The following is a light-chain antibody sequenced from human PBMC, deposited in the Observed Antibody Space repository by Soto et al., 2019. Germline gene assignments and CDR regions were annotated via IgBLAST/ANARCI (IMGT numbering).Light chain of an antibody. Sequence: EIVLTQSPATLSLSPGERATLSCRASQSVSSYLAWYQQKPGQAPRLLIYDASNRATGIPARFSGSGSGTDFTLTISSLEPEDFAVYYCQQRSNCPPVGYTFGQGTKLEIK. CDR2: DAS. J-gene: IGKJ2*01. V-gene: IGKV3-11*01. CDR3: QQRSNCPPVGYT. CDR1: QSVSSY.